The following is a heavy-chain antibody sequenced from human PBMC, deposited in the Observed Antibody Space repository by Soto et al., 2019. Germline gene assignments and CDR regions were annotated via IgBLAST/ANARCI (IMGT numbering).Heavy chain of an antibody. J-gene: IGHJ4*02. Sequence: PGGSLRLSCKASGFTFRDYAMNWVRQAPGKGLEWVADISGSGDDARYADSVKGRFTISRDNSRSTLFLQMNRLRVDDTAVYFCGKERRGSGWSVCNFWGQGTLVTVSS. CDR2: ISGSGDDA. V-gene: IGHV3-23*01. CDR1: GFTFRDYA. D-gene: IGHD6-19*01. CDR3: GKERRGSGWSVCNF.